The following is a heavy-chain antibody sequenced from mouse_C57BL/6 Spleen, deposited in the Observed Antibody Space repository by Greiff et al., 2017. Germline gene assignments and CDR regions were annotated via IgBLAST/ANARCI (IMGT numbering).Heavy chain of an antibody. CDR2: IDPSDSET. Sequence: VQLQQPGAELVRPGSSVKLSCKASGYTFTSYWMHWVKQRPIQGLEWIGNIDPSDSETHYNQKFKDKATLTVDKSSSTAYMQLSSLTSEDSAVYYCAREDYYGSRQGFAYWGQGTLVTVSA. V-gene: IGHV1-52*01. D-gene: IGHD1-1*01. J-gene: IGHJ3*01. CDR3: AREDYYGSRQGFAY. CDR1: GYTFTSYW.